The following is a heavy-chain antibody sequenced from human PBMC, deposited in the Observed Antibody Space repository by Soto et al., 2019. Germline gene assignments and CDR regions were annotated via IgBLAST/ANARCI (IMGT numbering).Heavy chain of an antibody. D-gene: IGHD6-13*01. J-gene: IGHJ4*02. CDR2: ISGSGGST. V-gene: IGHV3-23*01. CDR3: AKEGGSSWYYFDY. Sequence: EVQLLESGGGLVQPGGSLRLSCAASGFTFSSYAMSWVRQAPGKGLEWVSTISGSGGSTYYADSVKGRFTISRDNSKNTRYLQMNSLRAEDTAVYYCAKEGGSSWYYFDYWGQGTLVTVSS. CDR1: GFTFSSYA.